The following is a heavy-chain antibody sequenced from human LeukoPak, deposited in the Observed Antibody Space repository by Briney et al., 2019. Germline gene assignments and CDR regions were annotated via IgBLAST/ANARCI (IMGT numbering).Heavy chain of an antibody. D-gene: IGHD3-22*01. CDR1: GGSISSGDYY. CDR3: ARDFDYYDSSGYHYYYYYGMDV. CDR2: IYYSGST. V-gene: IGHV4-30-4*01. J-gene: IGHJ6*02. Sequence: SQTLSLTCTVSGGSISSGDYYWSWIRQPPGKGLEWIGYIYYSGSTYYNPSLKSRVTISVDTSKNQFSLKLSSVTAADTAVYHCARDFDYYDSSGYHYYYYYGMDVWGQGTTVTVSS.